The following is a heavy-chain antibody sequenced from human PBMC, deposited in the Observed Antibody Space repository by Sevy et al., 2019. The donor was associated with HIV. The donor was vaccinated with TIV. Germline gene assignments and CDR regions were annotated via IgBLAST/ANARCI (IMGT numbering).Heavy chain of an antibody. CDR2: IIPIFGTA. V-gene: IGHV1-69*13. Sequence: ASVKVSCKASGGTFSSYAISWVRQAPGQGLEWMGGIIPIFGTANYAQKFQGRVTITADESTSTAYMELSSLRSEDTAVYYCARGSGWGPSHLYLDYWGQGTLVTVSS. CDR1: GGTFSSYA. D-gene: IGHD6-19*01. J-gene: IGHJ4*02. CDR3: ARGSGWGPSHLYLDY.